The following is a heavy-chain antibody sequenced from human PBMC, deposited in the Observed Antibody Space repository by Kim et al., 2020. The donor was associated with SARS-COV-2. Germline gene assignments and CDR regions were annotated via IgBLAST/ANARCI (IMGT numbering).Heavy chain of an antibody. CDR2: INSDGSST. D-gene: IGHD6-13*01. J-gene: IGHJ4*02. Sequence: GGSLRLSCAASGFTFSSYWMHWVRQAPGKGLVWVSRINSDGSSTSYADSVKGRFTISRDNAKNTLYLQMNSLRAEDTAVYYCASGYSSRPFDYWGQGTLVTVSS. V-gene: IGHV3-74*01. CDR1: GFTFSSYW. CDR3: ASGYSSRPFDY.